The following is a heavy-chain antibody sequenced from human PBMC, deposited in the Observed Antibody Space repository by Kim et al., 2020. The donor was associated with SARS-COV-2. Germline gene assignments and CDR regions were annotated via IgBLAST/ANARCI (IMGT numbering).Heavy chain of an antibody. V-gene: IGHV1-8*01. CDR2: PNSGNT. Sequence: PNSGNTGYAPKVQGRVTMTRNTSISTAYMELSSLRSEDTAVYYCARGHDYWGQGTLVTVSS. CDR3: ARGHDY. J-gene: IGHJ4*02.